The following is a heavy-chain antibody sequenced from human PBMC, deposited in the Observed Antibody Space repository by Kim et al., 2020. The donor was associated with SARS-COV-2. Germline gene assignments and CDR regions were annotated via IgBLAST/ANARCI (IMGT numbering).Heavy chain of an antibody. V-gene: IGHV4-34*01. Sequence: SETLSLTCAVYGGSFSGYYWSWIRQPPGKGLEWIGEINHSGSTNYNPSLKSRVTISVDTSKNQFSLKLSSVTAADTAVYYCARGSRDGYAGYWFDPWGQG. CDR3: ARGSRDGYAGYWFDP. D-gene: IGHD2-2*01. CDR1: GGSFSGYY. J-gene: IGHJ5*02. CDR2: INHSGST.